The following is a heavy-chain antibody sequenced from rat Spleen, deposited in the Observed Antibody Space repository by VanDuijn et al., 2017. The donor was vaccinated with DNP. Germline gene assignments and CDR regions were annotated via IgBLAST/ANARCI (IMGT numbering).Heavy chain of an antibody. V-gene: IGHV5-19*01. D-gene: IGHD1-12*02. J-gene: IGHJ2*01. CDR1: GFTFSTYA. CDR3: ATQRYYDGSYYYGFDY. Sequence: EVQLVESGGSLVQPGRSLKLSCAASGFTFSTYAIHWIRQAPRKGLEWVASISPSGGNTYYRDSVKGRFTMSRDNAKSTLYLQMDSLRSEDTATYHCATQRYYDGSYYYGFDYWGQGVMVTVSS. CDR2: ISPSGGNT.